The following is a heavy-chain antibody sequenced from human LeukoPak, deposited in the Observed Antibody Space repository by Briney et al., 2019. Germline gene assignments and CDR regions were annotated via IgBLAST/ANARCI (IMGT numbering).Heavy chain of an antibody. Sequence: GGSLRLSCSASGFTYSAYWMHWVRQAPGKGLVWVSYVDNDGRGTAYVDSVKGRFTISRDNAKNTVYLQMNSLRVDDTAVYYCARNGSGSIDLDHWGQGTLVTVSS. CDR2: VDNDGRGT. J-gene: IGHJ4*02. CDR1: GFTYSAYW. V-gene: IGHV3-74*01. D-gene: IGHD3-3*01. CDR3: ARNGSGSIDLDH.